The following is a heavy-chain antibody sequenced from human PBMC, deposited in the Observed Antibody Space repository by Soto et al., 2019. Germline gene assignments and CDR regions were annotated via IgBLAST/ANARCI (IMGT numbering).Heavy chain of an antibody. V-gene: IGHV5-51*01. Sequence: CKGSGYRFTSYWIGWVRQMPGKGLEWMGIIYPGDSDTRYSPSFQGQVTTSADKSISTAYLQWSSLKASDTAMYYCASSGSSSGFAFDIWGQGTMVTVS. CDR2: IYPGDSDT. CDR1: GYRFTSYW. D-gene: IGHD6-6*01. J-gene: IGHJ3*02. CDR3: ASSGSSSGFAFDI.